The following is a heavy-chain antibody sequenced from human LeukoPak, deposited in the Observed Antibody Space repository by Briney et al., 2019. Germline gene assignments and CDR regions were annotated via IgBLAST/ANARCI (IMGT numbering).Heavy chain of an antibody. CDR1: GGSISSTNW. Sequence: SETLSLTCGVSGGSISSTNWWSWVRQPPGQGLEWIGHIYYSGSTNYNPSLKSRVTISVDTSKNQFSLKLSSVTAADTAVYYCASRSSIWSGYQDTLYYFDSWGQGTLATVSS. CDR2: IYYSGST. J-gene: IGHJ4*02. CDR3: ASRSSIWSGYQDTLYYFDS. V-gene: IGHV4-4*02. D-gene: IGHD3-3*01.